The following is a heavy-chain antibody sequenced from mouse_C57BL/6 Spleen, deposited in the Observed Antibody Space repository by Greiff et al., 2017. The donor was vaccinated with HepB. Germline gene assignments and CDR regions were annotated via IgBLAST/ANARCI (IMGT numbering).Heavy chain of an antibody. V-gene: IGHV1-53*01. Sequence: VQLQQSGTELVKPGASVKLSCNASGYTFTSYWMHWVKQRPGQGLEWIGNINPSNGGTNYNEKFKSKATLTVDKSSSTAYMQLSSLTSEDSAVYYCARRSYDGYPYYYAMDYWGQGTSVTVSS. CDR3: ARRSYDGYPYYYAMDY. CDR2: INPSNGGT. D-gene: IGHD2-3*01. CDR1: GYTFTSYW. J-gene: IGHJ4*01.